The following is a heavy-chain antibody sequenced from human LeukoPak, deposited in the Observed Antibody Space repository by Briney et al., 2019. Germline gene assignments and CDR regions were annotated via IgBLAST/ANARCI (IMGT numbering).Heavy chain of an antibody. Sequence: GASVKVSCKASGYTFTGYYMHWVRQAPGQGLEWMGWINPNSGGTNYAQKFQDRVTITRDTSISTAYMELSRLRSDDTAVYYCARDQNYSDSSGYYGIDRWGQGTLVTVSP. CDR3: ARDQNYSDSSGYYGIDR. CDR1: GYTFTGYY. D-gene: IGHD3-22*01. V-gene: IGHV1-2*02. J-gene: IGHJ5*02. CDR2: INPNSGGT.